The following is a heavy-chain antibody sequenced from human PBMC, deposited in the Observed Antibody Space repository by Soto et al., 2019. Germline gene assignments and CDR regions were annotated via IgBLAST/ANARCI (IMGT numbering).Heavy chain of an antibody. CDR2: INHSGST. D-gene: IGHD7-27*01. Sequence: SETLSLTCAVYGGSFSGYYWSWIRQPPGKGLEWIGEINHSGSTNYNPSLRSRVTISVDTSKNQFSLKLSSVTAADTAVYYCARGRRTGDFFDYWGQGTLVTVSS. CDR3: ARGRRTGDFFDY. V-gene: IGHV4-34*01. J-gene: IGHJ4*02. CDR1: GGSFSGYY.